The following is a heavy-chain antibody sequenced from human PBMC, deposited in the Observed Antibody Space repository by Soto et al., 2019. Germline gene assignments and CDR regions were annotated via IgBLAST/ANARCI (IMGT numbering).Heavy chain of an antibody. Sequence: PGGSLRLSCLASGFSFNSFNINWIRRAPGRGLEWVASISVSGDNIYYGDSVQGRFTISRDNSKRSVFLDLSSLRVEDTAVYYCARDLGILKSLFDYCGQGNLVTFSS. J-gene: IGHJ4*02. CDR3: ARDLGILKSLFDY. CDR2: ISVSGDNI. CDR1: GFSFNSFN. V-gene: IGHV3-21*01. D-gene: IGHD3-16*01.